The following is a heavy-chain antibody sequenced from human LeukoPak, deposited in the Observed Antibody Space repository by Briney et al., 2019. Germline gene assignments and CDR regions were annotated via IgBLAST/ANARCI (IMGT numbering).Heavy chain of an antibody. CDR2: INPNSGGT. CDR3: ARDLGPKYYDFWSGYLVY. CDR1: GYTFTGYY. V-gene: IGHV1-2*02. Sequence: GASVKVSCKASGYTFTGYYMHWVRQAPGQGLEWMGWINPNSGGTNYAQKFQGRVTMTMDTSISTAYMELSRLRSDDTAVYYCARDLGPKYYDFWSGYLVYWGQGTLVTVSS. J-gene: IGHJ4*02. D-gene: IGHD3-3*01.